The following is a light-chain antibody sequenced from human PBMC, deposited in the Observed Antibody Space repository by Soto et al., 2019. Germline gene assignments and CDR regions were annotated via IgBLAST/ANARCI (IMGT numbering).Light chain of an antibody. CDR2: DVS. CDR1: QSISSW. Sequence: DIQMTQSPSTLSATAGDRVTITCRASQSISSWLAWYQQKPGKAPKLLISDVSTLERGVPSRFSGSGSATQFTLTISGLQPDDFATYYCQQYKDYVYTFGQGTKV. J-gene: IGKJ2*01. V-gene: IGKV1-5*01. CDR3: QQYKDYVYT.